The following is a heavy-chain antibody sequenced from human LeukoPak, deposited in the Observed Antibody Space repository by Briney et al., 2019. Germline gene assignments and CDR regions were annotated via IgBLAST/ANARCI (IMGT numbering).Heavy chain of an antibody. V-gene: IGHV3-66*01. CDR3: ATDSPYWEDADNSGSID. CDR1: GFTVSSNY. Sequence: GVLRLSCAASGFTVSSNYMSWVRQAPGKGLEWVSVIYSGGSTYYADSVKCIFTISRDNSKNPLYLQMNSLRAEHTAVYYCATDSPYWEDADNSGSIDWGQGPPVTVSS. D-gene: IGHD3-22*01. CDR2: IYSGGST. J-gene: IGHJ4*02.